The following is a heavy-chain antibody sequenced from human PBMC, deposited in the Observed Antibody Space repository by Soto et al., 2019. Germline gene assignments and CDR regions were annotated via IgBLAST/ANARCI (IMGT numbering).Heavy chain of an antibody. CDR2: IYSGGDT. CDR3: ARKTDSIPSGVDV. D-gene: IGHD3-10*01. J-gene: IGHJ6*04. CDR1: GFAVRHNY. V-gene: IGHV3-53*04. Sequence: EVQLVESGGGLVQPGGSLRLSCTASGFAVRHNYMTWVRQAPGKGLEWVSLIYSGGDTAYADSVKGRFTISRPASQNTLYLQMPPLRSEDTAVYYCARKTDSIPSGVDVWGKGTAVTFSS.